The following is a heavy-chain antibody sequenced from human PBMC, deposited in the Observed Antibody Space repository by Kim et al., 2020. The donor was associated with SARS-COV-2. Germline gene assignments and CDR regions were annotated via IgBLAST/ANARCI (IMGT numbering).Heavy chain of an antibody. CDR2: IYSDSSGT. CDR1: AFTFKTYA. CDR3: ARAGLDGHFSVGYFHY. Sequence: GGSLRLSCVASAFTFKTYAMSWVRQAPGKGLEWVSSIYSDSSGTFYADSVKGRFTISRDNSKSTLYLQMNSLTADDTALYYCARAGLDGHFSVGYFHYWG. V-gene: IGHV3-23*03. J-gene: IGHJ4*03. D-gene: IGHD2-8*01.